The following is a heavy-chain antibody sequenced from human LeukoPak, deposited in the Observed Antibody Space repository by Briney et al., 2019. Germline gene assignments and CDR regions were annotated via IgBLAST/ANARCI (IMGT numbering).Heavy chain of an antibody. CDR2: MNPNSANT. V-gene: IGHV1-8*01. J-gene: IGHJ3*02. CDR1: GYTFTSYD. D-gene: IGHD3-10*01. Sequence: ASVKVSCKASGYTFTSYDINWVRQATGQGLEWMGWMNPNSANTGYAQKFQGRVTMTRNTSISTAYMELSSLRFEDTAVYYCARGNYGLGSYHGPEIAFDIWGQGTMVTVSS. CDR3: ARGNYGLGSYHGPEIAFDI.